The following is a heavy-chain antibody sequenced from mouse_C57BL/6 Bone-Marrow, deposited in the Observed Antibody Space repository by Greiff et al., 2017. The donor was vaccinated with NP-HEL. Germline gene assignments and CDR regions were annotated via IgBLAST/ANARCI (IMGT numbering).Heavy chain of an antibody. CDR1: GYTFTDYY. D-gene: IGHD2-5*01. CDR2: INPYNGGT. V-gene: IGHV1-19*01. Sequence: EVQLQQSGPVLVKPGASVKMSCKASGYTFTDYYMNWVKQSHGKSLEWIGVINPYNGGTSYNQKFKGKATLTVDKSSSTAYMELNSLTSEDSAVYYCARVYYSTYYAMDGGGQGTSVTVSS. J-gene: IGHJ4*01. CDR3: ARVYYSTYYAMDG.